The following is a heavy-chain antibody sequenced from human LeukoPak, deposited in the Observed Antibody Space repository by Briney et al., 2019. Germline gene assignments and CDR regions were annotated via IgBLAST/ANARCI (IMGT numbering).Heavy chain of an antibody. D-gene: IGHD3-22*01. J-gene: IGHJ4*02. CDR2: IIPILGIA. CDR1: GGTFSSYA. V-gene: IGHV1-69*04. Sequence: RWASVKVSCKASGGTFSSYAISWVRQAPGQGLEWMGRIIPILGIANYAQKFQGRVTITADKSTSTAYMELSSLRSEDTAVYYCASSKDWDYDVSDYWGQGTLVTVSS. CDR3: ASSKDWDYDVSDY.